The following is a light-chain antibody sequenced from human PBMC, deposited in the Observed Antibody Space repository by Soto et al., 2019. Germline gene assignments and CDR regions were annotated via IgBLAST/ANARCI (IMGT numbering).Light chain of an antibody. CDR2: DVG. CDR1: SSDVGGYNY. V-gene: IGLV2-14*01. CDR3: SSYTSSSPFSV. J-gene: IGLJ1*01. Sequence: QSALTQPASVSGSPGQSITISCTGTSSDVGGYNYVSWYQQHPGKAPKLMIYDVGNRPSGVSNRFSGSKSGNTASLTISGLQAEDEAAYYCSSYTSSSPFSVFGTGTKLTVL.